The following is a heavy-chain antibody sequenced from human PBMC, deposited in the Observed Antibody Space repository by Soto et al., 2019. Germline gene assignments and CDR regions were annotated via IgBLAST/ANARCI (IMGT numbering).Heavy chain of an antibody. CDR3: ARDRVWFGVFPGGMDV. CDR2: TWYDGKNK. Sequence: QVQLVESGGGVVQPGRSLRLSCAASGFTFSSYGMHWVRQAPGKGLEWVAVTWYDGKNKYYADSVKGRFTISRDNSKNTLYLQMNSLRVEDTAVYYCARDRVWFGVFPGGMDVWGQGTTVTVSS. J-gene: IGHJ6*02. CDR1: GFTFSSYG. V-gene: IGHV3-33*01. D-gene: IGHD3-10*01.